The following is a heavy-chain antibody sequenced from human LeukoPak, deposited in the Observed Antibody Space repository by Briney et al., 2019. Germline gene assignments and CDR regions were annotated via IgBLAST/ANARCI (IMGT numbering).Heavy chain of an antibody. V-gene: IGHV4-39*07. Sequence: KPSETLSLTCTVSGGSISSSTYYWAWVRRPPGKGLEWIASIYYSGTTYYNPSLKSRVTISLDTSRNQFSLKLSSVTAADTAVYYCARGSDTNDWYDAFDIWGQGTMVTVSS. CDR3: ARGSDTNDWYDAFDI. CDR2: IYYSGTT. J-gene: IGHJ3*02. D-gene: IGHD2-21*01. CDR1: GGSISSSTYY.